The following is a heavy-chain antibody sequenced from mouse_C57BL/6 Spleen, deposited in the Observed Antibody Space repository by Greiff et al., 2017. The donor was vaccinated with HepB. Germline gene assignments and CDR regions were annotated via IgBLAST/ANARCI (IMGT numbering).Heavy chain of an antibody. D-gene: IGHD1-1*01. V-gene: IGHV3-6*01. Sequence: EVKLQESGPGLVKPSQSLSLTCSVTGYSITSGYYWNWIRQFPGNKLEWMGYISYDGSNNYNPSLKNRISITRDTSKNQFFLKLNSVTTEDTATYYCARENYGNRFAYWGQGTLVTVSA. J-gene: IGHJ3*01. CDR2: ISYDGSN. CDR3: ARENYGNRFAY. CDR1: GYSITSGYY.